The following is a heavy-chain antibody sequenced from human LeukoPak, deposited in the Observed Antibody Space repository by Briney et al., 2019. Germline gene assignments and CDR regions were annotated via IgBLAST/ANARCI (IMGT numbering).Heavy chain of an antibody. J-gene: IGHJ4*02. CDR3: ATAGGGYSYGFDY. D-gene: IGHD5-18*01. CDR2: INPKSGGT. V-gene: IGHV1-2*02. Sequence: ASVKVSCKSSGYTFTDYYMHWVRQAPGQGLEWMGWINPKSGGTNYAQKFQGRVTMTRDTSISTAYMELSRLRSDDTAVYYCATAGGGYSYGFDYWGQGTLVTVS. CDR1: GYTFTDYY.